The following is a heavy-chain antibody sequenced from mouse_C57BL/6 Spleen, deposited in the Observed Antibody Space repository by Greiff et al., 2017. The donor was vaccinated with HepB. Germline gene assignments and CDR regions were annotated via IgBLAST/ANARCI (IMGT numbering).Heavy chain of an antibody. D-gene: IGHD1-1*01. J-gene: IGHJ2*01. V-gene: IGHV1-9*01. CDR1: GYTFTGYW. CDR3: SRRITTVVARDYFDY. CDR2: ILPGSGST. Sequence: QVQLQQSGAELMKPGASVKLSCKATGYTFTGYWIEWVKQRPGHGLEWIGEILPGSGSTNYNEKFKGKATFTADTSSNTAYMQLSSLTTEDSAIYYCSRRITTVVARDYFDYWGQGTTLTVSS.